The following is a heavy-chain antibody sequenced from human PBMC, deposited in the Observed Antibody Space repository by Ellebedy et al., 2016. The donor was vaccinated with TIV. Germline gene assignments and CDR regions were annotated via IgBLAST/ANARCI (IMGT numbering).Heavy chain of an antibody. D-gene: IGHD6-13*01. J-gene: IGHJ2*01. V-gene: IGHV7-4-1*02. CDR2: INTNTGNP. CDR3: ARAAAAGFFWYFDL. Sequence: ASVKVSCKASGYSFLNYAMNWVRQAPGQGLEWMGWINTNTGNPTYAQGFTGRFVFSLDTSVSTAYLHISSLKAEDTAIYYCARAAAAGFFWYFDLWGRGTLVTVSS. CDR1: GYSFLNYA.